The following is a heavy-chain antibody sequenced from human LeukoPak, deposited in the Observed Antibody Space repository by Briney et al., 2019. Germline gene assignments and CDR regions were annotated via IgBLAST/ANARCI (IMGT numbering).Heavy chain of an antibody. Sequence: SETLSLTSAVSGPSICGDYWTWLPQPPGKGREWIVEINHRGKSNHNPPLQSRVTLAVDTHNNHHSLNPSSVTAADTARYCCARGLYDSRDYHYGIRAYYFDTWGQGTLVTVSS. CDR1: GPSICGDY. D-gene: IGHD3-22*01. CDR3: ARGLYDSRDYHYGIRAYYFDT. J-gene: IGHJ4*02. V-gene: IGHV4-34*01. CDR2: INHRGKS.